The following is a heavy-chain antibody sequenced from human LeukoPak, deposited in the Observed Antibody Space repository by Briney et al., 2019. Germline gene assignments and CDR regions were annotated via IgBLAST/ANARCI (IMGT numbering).Heavy chain of an antibody. V-gene: IGHV5-51*01. D-gene: IGHD5-18*01. CDR1: GYSFTNYW. Sequence: GESLKISCTGSGYSFTNYWIGWVRQIPGKGLGWMGIIYPDDSDTRYRPPFQGQVTISADKSIATAYLQWSSLKASDTAMYYCARLQYSNGYVDYWGQGTLVTVSS. CDR3: ARLQYSNGYVDY. CDR2: IYPDDSDT. J-gene: IGHJ4*02.